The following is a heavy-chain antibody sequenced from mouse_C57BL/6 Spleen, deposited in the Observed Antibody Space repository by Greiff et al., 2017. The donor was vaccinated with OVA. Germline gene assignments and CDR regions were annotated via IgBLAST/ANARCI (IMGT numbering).Heavy chain of an antibody. D-gene: IGHD2-10*02. Sequence: EVKVEESEGGLVQPGSSMKLSCTASGFTFSDYYMAWVRQVPEKGLEWVANINYDGSSTYYLDSLKSRFIISRDNAKNILYLQMSSLKSEDTATYYCARDGYGNYWYFDVWGTGTTVTVSS. V-gene: IGHV5-16*01. J-gene: IGHJ1*03. CDR3: ARDGYGNYWYFDV. CDR2: INYDGSST. CDR1: GFTFSDYY.